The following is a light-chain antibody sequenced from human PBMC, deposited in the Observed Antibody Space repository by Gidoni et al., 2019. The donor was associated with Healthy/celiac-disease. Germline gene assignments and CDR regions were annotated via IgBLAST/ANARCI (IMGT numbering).Light chain of an antibody. Sequence: PLSLPPGERATLSCRASQGGSSYLAWYQQKPGQAPRLLIYDASNRATGIPARFSGSGSGTDFTLTISSLEPEDFAVYYCQQRSNWPYTFGQGTKLEIK. CDR3: QQRSNWPYT. J-gene: IGKJ2*01. CDR1: QGGSSY. V-gene: IGKV3-11*01. CDR2: DAS.